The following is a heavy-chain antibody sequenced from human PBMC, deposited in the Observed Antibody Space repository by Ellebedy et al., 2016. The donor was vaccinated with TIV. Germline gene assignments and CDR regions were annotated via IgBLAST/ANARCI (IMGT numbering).Heavy chain of an antibody. V-gene: IGHV3-33*08. CDR2: IWYDGSNK. D-gene: IGHD5-12*01. CDR3: ARDLLYGPLYSGLDY. Sequence: GESLKISCAASGFTFSSYGMHWVRQAPGKGLEWVAVIWYDGSNKYYADSVKGRFTISRDNSKNTLYLQMNSLRAEDTAVYYCARDLLYGPLYSGLDYWGQGTLVTVSS. CDR1: GFTFSSYG. J-gene: IGHJ4*02.